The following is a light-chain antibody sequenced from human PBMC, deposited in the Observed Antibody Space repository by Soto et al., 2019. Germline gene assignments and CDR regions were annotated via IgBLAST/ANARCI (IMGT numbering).Light chain of an antibody. Sequence: EIVLTQSPDTLSLSPGKRATLSCRASQSVRSERLAWYQHKRGQAPRLVIFDASSRATGIPERFSGSGSGTDFTLTITRLEPEDFAVYFCQQYDVSPITFGLGTRLEIK. V-gene: IGKV3-20*01. CDR1: QSVRSER. CDR2: DAS. J-gene: IGKJ5*01. CDR3: QQYDVSPIT.